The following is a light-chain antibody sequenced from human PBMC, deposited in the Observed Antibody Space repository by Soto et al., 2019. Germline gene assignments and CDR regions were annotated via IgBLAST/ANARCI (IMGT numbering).Light chain of an antibody. CDR2: GNS. Sequence: QSVLTQPPSVSGAPGQRVTISCTGSSSNIGAGYDVHWYQQLPGRAPKPLIYGNSNRPSGVPDRFSGSKSGTSATLVITGLQAEDEADYFCHSYDNSLSGYVFGTGTKLTVL. J-gene: IGLJ1*01. CDR1: SSNIGAGYD. CDR3: HSYDNSLSGYV. V-gene: IGLV1-40*01.